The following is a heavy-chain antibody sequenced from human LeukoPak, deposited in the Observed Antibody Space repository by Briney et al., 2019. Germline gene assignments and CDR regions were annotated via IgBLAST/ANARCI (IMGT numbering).Heavy chain of an antibody. V-gene: IGHV1-18*01. Sequence: ASVKVSCKASGYTFLNYDFPWVRQAPGQGLEWMGWISAHNYNKKYAQRFQGRVTMTADTYTTTAYMELRSLRSDDTAVYYCARVADYGSGSHLFDYWGQGTLVAVSS. CDR1: GYTFLNYD. CDR3: ARVADYGSGSHLFDY. D-gene: IGHD3-10*01. CDR2: ISAHNYNK. J-gene: IGHJ4*02.